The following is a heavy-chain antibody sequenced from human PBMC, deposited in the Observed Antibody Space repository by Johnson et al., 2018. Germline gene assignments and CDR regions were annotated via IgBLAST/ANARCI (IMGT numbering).Heavy chain of an antibody. Sequence: QVQLVESGGGVVQPGRSLRLSCAASGFAFSSYAMHWVRQAPGKGLEWVAIVSYDGSNKYYADSVKGRFTISRDNSKNTLYLQMNSLGAEDPAVYYCARACATVSTWCEGYYYGMDVWGQGTTVTGSS. V-gene: IGHV3-30*03. CDR3: ARACATVSTWCEGYYYGMDV. CDR2: VSYDGSNK. CDR1: GFAFSSYA. J-gene: IGHJ6*02. D-gene: IGHD4-11*01.